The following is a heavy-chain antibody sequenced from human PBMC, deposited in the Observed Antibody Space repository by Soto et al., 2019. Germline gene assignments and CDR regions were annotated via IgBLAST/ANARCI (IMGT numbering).Heavy chain of an antibody. Sequence: EVQLLESGGGLVQPGGSLKLSCAASGFTFSNYAMSWVRQAPGKGLEWVSNIIHTGGTTYYPDSMKGRFTISRDNSKNTLYLQVNSLRAEDTAVYDCVKVSGSGWPTDFDYWGQGTLVTVSS. CDR3: VKVSGSGWPTDFDY. CDR2: IIHTGGTT. CDR1: GFTFSNYA. J-gene: IGHJ4*02. D-gene: IGHD6-19*01. V-gene: IGHV3-23*01.